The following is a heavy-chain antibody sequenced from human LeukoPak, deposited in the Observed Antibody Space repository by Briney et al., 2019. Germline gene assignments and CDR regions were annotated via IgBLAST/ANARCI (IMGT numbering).Heavy chain of an antibody. J-gene: IGHJ4*02. CDR3: TRDATQYLRYGYFDS. Sequence: GGSLRLSCAASGFTFSNSAMNWVRQAPGKGLEWVSSINNIASHIYYAGSVRGRFTISRDNAKNSASLQMNNLRAEDTAVYYCTRDATQYLRYGYFDSWGQGILVTVSS. D-gene: IGHD2/OR15-2a*01. V-gene: IGHV3-21*01. CDR2: INNIASHI. CDR1: GFTFSNSA.